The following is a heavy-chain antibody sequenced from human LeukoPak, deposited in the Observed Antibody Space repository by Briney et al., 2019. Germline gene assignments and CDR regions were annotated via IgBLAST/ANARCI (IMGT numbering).Heavy chain of an antibody. CDR1: GFTFSSYS. CDR3: ARGKGGGWPPRWFDP. CDR2: IISSSSTI. V-gene: IGHV3-48*01. D-gene: IGHD6-19*01. J-gene: IGHJ5*02. Sequence: PGGSLRLSCAASGFTFSSYSMNWVRQAPGKGLEWVSYIISSSSTIYYADSVKGRFTISRDNAKNSLHLQMNSLRAEDTAVYYCARGKGGGWPPRWFDPWGQGTLVTVSS.